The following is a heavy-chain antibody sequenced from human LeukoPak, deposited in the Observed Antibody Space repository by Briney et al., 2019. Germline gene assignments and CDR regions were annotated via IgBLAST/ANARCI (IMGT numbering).Heavy chain of an antibody. CDR1: GGSFSGYY. D-gene: IGHD2-8*01. J-gene: IGHJ3*02. Sequence: TSETLSLTCAVYGGSFSGYYWSWIRQPPGKGLEWIGEINHSGSTNYNPSLKSRVTISVDTSKNQFSLKLSSVTAADTAVHYCARGGLMVYAVRVQNDAFDIWGQGTMVTVSS. CDR3: ARGGLMVYAVRVQNDAFDI. CDR2: INHSGST. V-gene: IGHV4-34*01.